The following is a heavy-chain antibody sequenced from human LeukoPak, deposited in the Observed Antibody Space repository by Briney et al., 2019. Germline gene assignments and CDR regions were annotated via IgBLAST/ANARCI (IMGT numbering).Heavy chain of an antibody. CDR1: GGSISSSDYY. D-gene: IGHD2-15*01. Sequence: PSQTLSLTCTVSGGSISSSDYYWGWIRQPPGKGLEWIGSIYYGGSTYYNPSLKSRVTISVDTSMNQFSLKLSFVTTADTAVYYCARALGYCSGGSCTRGYNWFDPWGQGTLVTVPS. CDR2: IYYGGST. V-gene: IGHV4-39*01. CDR3: ARALGYCSGGSCTRGYNWFDP. J-gene: IGHJ5*02.